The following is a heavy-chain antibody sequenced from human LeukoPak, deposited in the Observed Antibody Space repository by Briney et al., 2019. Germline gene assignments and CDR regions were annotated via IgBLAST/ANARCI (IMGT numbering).Heavy chain of an antibody. J-gene: IGHJ4*02. CDR1: GFTFSNYA. V-gene: IGHV3-23*01. CDR2: ILGSGVST. CDR3: AKDINTADY. Sequence: GWSLRLSCAASGFTFSNYAMSWVRQAPGKGLYWFSAILGSGVSTFYADSVKGRCTISRDNSKNTLYLQINSLRAEDTAVYYCAKDINTADYWGQGTLVTVSS.